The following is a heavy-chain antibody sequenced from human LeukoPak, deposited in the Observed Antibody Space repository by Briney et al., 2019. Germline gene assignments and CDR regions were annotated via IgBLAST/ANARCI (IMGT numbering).Heavy chain of an antibody. Sequence: PGRSLRLPCAASGLTFSHYGFHWVRQAPGKGLEWVAVIWSDGTNQFYADSVKGRFTISRDYSQKTVYLEMHSLRTEDTTMYYCAKDAQKGFDYSNSLDYWGPGTLVTVSS. CDR2: IWSDGTNQ. J-gene: IGHJ4*02. D-gene: IGHD4-11*01. V-gene: IGHV3-33*06. CDR3: AKDAQKGFDYSNSLDY. CDR1: GLTFSHYG.